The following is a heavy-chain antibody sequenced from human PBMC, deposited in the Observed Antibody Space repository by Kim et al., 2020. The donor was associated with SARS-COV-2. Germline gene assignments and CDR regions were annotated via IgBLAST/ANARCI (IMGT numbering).Heavy chain of an antibody. D-gene: IGHD3-22*01. CDR2: ISSSSSTI. CDR1: GFTFSSYS. J-gene: IGHJ5*02. V-gene: IGHV3-48*02. CDR3: ARDSITMMGYNWFDP. Sequence: GGSLRLSCAASGFTFSSYSMNWVRQAPGKGLEWVSYISSSSSTIYYADSVKGRFTISRDNAKNSLYLQMNSLRDEDTAVYYCARDSITMMGYNWFDPWGQGTLVTVSS.